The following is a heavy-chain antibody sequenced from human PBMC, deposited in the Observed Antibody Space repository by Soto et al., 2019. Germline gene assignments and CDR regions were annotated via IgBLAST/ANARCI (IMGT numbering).Heavy chain of an antibody. V-gene: IGHV3-7*01. Sequence: GGSLILSCAVSGFIFLDYWMAWARQAPGKLLELLSVINRYGXXTHXXXSXXXXXXXSRXXSNXXLYXXXXXXXVDDTAVYYCTRDWVSWGQGTLVTVSS. J-gene: IGHJ5*02. CDR1: GFIFLDYW. D-gene: IGHD3-16*01. CDR2: INRYGXXT. CDR3: TRDWVS.